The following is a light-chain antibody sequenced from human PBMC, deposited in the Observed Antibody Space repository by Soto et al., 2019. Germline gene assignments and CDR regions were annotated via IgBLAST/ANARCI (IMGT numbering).Light chain of an antibody. Sequence: EIVMTQSPATLSVSPGERATLSCRASQSVSSNLAWYQQKPGQAPRLLIYGASTRATGIPARFSGSGSGTEFPLTIRSLQSEDFAVYYCQQYNNWPPLTLGGGTKVEIK. CDR3: QQYNNWPPLT. CDR2: GAS. J-gene: IGKJ4*01. V-gene: IGKV3-15*01. CDR1: QSVSSN.